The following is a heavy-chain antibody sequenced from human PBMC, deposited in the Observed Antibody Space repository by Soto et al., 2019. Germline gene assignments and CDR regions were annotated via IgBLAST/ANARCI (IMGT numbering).Heavy chain of an antibody. CDR1: GDSVSSNSAA. D-gene: IGHD5-12*01. J-gene: IGHJ6*02. CDR3: ARAYSGYDSGGYYYYYGMDV. CDR2: TYYRSKWYN. Sequence: SQTLSLTCAISGDSVSSNSAAWNWIRQSPSRGLEWLGRTYYRSKWYNDYAVSVKSRITINPDTSKNQFSLQLNSVTPEDTAVYYCARAYSGYDSGGYYYYYGMDVWGQGTTVTVSS. V-gene: IGHV6-1*01.